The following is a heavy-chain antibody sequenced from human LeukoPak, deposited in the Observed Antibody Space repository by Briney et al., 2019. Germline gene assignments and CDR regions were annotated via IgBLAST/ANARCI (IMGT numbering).Heavy chain of an antibody. J-gene: IGHJ4*02. CDR2: IYYSGSA. Sequence: SETLSLTRTVSGGSISSYYWNWIRQPPGKGLEWIGYIYYSGSANDNPSLKSRVTISVDTSKNQFSLKLTSVTTADTAVYYCASGRWPGYFDYWGQGTLVTVSS. CDR3: ASGRWPGYFDY. D-gene: IGHD3-16*01. CDR1: GGSISSYY. V-gene: IGHV4-59*08.